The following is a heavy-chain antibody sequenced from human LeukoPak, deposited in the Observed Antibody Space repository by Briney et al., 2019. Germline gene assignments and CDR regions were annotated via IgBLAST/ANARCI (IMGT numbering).Heavy chain of an antibody. CDR1: GFTFSSYS. V-gene: IGHV3-21*01. J-gene: IGHJ3*02. CDR3: ARRSYCGGDCYGSDAFDI. CDR2: ISSSSSYI. D-gene: IGHD2-21*02. Sequence: GGSLRLSCAASGFTFSSYSMNWVRQAPGKGLEWVSSISSSSSYIYYADSVKGRFTISRDNAKNSLYPQMNSLRAEDTAVYYCARRSYCGGDCYGSDAFDIWGQGTMVTVSS.